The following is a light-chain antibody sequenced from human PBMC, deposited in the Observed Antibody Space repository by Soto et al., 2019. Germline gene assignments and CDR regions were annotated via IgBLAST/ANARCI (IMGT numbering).Light chain of an antibody. CDR3: QQRNIWPPVT. CDR1: QSVSSN. CDR2: HAS. J-gene: IGKJ5*01. Sequence: EIVMTQSPATLSVSPGARAPLSCRASQSVSSNLAWYRQKPGQAPRLLISHASARATGIPARFSGSGSGTDFTLTISSLEPEDFAVYYCQQRNIWPPVTFGQGTRLEIK. V-gene: IGKV3-11*01.